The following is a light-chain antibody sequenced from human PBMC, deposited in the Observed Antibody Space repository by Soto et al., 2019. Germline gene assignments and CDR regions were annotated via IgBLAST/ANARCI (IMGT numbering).Light chain of an antibody. CDR2: DVS. J-gene: IGLJ1*01. CDR1: SSDVGGYNS. V-gene: IGLV2-14*03. CDR3: NSYTSGYYV. Sequence: QSALTQPASVSGSPGQSITISCTGTSSDVGGYNSVSWYQLHPGKAPKLMIYDVSNRPSGVSNSFSGSKSGNTASLTISGFQAEDEADYYCNSYTSGYYVFGTGTKVTVL.